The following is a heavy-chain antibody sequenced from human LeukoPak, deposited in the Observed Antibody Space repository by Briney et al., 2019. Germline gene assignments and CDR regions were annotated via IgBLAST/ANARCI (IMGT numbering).Heavy chain of an antibody. CDR2: TSNSGVT. CDR3: AKHLGPKGLLNWFDN. D-gene: IGHD7-27*01. CDR1: GGSFDSSSYK. Sequence: PSATLSLTCLVSGGSFDSSSYKWAWIRQTPGTGLEWIGSTSNSGVTSYNPSLRSRLTLSVDTSKNEFSLKVTSVTAADTAVYYCAKHLGPKGLLNWFDNWGQGTLVTVSS. J-gene: IGHJ5*02. V-gene: IGHV4-39*01.